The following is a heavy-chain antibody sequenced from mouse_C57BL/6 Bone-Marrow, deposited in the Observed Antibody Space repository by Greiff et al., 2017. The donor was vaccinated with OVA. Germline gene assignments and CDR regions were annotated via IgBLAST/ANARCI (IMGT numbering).Heavy chain of an antibody. CDR1: GFTFSDYY. Sequence: DVKLVESGGGLVQPGGSLKLSCAASGFTFSDYYMYWVRQTPEKRLEWVAYISNGGGSTYYPDTVKGRFTISRDNAKNTLYLQMSRLKSEVTAMYYCARELGLYAMDYWGQGTSVTVSS. V-gene: IGHV5-12*01. CDR3: ARELGLYAMDY. D-gene: IGHD4-1*01. CDR2: ISNGGGST. J-gene: IGHJ4*01.